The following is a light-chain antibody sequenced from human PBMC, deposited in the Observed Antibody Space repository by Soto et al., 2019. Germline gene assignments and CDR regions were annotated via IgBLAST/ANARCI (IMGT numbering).Light chain of an antibody. CDR2: DAS. V-gene: IGKV3-11*01. Sequence: EIVLTQSTATLSLSPGERATLSCRASQSVSSYLAWYQQKPGKAPSLLIYDASNRATGIPARFSGSGSGTDFTLTISSLEPEDFAVYYCQQRSNCPLTFGGGTKVEIK. CDR3: QQRSNCPLT. CDR1: QSVSSY. J-gene: IGKJ4*01.